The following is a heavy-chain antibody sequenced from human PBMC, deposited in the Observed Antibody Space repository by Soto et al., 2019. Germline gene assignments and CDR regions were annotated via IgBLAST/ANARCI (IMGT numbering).Heavy chain of an antibody. CDR1: GDSVSGNSAA. CDR2: TYYRSKWYN. V-gene: IGHV6-1*01. Sequence: PTQTLSLTGAISGDSVSGNSAALNWIRQSPSRGLEWLGRTYYRSKWYNDYAVSVKSRITINPDTSKNQFSLQLNSVTPEDTAVYYCARDRGLAAAGRGNWFDPWGQGTLVTVSS. D-gene: IGHD6-13*01. CDR3: ARDRGLAAAGRGNWFDP. J-gene: IGHJ5*02.